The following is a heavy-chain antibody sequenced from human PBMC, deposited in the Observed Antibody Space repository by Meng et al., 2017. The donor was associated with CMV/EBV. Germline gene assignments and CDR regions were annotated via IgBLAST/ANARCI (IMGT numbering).Heavy chain of an antibody. CDR3: ARGGYSYGYLFFDC. J-gene: IGHJ4*02. D-gene: IGHD5-18*01. V-gene: IGHV1-18*01. Sequence: SGYTFISYGISWVRQAPGQGLEWMGWISAYNGNTNYAQKLQGRVTMTTDTSTSTAYMELRSLRSDDTAVYYCARGGYSYGYLFFDCWGRGTLVTVSS. CDR2: ISAYNGNT. CDR1: GYTFISYG.